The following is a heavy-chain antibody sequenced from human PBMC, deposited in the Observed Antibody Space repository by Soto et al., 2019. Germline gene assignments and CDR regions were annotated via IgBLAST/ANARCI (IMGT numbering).Heavy chain of an antibody. CDR1: GGSFSGYY. D-gene: IGHD3-3*01. V-gene: IGHV4-34*01. CDR2: INHSGST. Sequence: SETLSLTCAVYGGSFSGYYWSWIRQPPGKGLEWIGEINHSGSTNYNPSLKSRVTISVDTSRNQFSLKLSSVTAADTAVYYCGGVAIFGVIRSDYWARGPLVPVSS. J-gene: IGHJ4*02. CDR3: GGVAIFGVIRSDY.